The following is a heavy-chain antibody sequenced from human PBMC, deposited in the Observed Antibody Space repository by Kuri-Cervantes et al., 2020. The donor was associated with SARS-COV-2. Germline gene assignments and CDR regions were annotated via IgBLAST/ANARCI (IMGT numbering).Heavy chain of an antibody. CDR1: GFSLSNARMG. J-gene: IGHJ3*02. D-gene: IGHD2-8*01. CDR2: IYHSGST. Sequence: SGPTLVKPTETLTLTCTVSGFSLSNARMGVSWIRQPPGKGLEWIGSIYHSGSTYYNPSLKSRVTISVDTSKNQFSLKLSSVTAADTAVYYCARHRMADAFDIWGQGTMVTVSS. V-gene: IGHV4-38-2*02. CDR3: ARHRMADAFDI.